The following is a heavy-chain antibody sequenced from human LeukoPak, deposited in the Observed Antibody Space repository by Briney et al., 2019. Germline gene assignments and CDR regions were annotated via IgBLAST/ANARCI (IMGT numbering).Heavy chain of an antibody. CDR1: GYRFTTYW. CDR2: IYPDDSDT. J-gene: IGHJ5*02. CDR3: ARRPSGSGLGFDP. Sequence: GESLKISCKGSGYRFTTYWIGWVRQMPGKGLEWMGIIYPDDSDTRYRPSFQGQVTISADKSISTAYLQWSSLRASDTAMYYCARRPSGSGLGFDPWGQGTLVTVSS. V-gene: IGHV5-51*01. D-gene: IGHD3-10*01.